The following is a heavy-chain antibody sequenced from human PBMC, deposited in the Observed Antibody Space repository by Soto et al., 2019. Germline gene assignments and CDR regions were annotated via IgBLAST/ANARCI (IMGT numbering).Heavy chain of an antibody. CDR3: TSHSPEDMRRT. D-gene: IGHD2-15*01. V-gene: IGHV3-73*02. J-gene: IGHJ5*02. CDR1: GFTFSDSP. Sequence: EVQLVESGGGLVQPGGSLKLSCTASGFTFSDSPMHWVRQASGKGLEWVGRIRSKANNYATAYGASVKGRFTISRDDSKNTAYRQMNSLKTEDAAVYYCTSHSPEDMRRTWGQGTLVTVSS. CDR2: IRSKANNYAT.